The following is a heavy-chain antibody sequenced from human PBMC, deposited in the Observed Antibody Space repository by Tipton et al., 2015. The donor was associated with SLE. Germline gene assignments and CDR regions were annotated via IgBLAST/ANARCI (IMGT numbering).Heavy chain of an antibody. V-gene: IGHV3-23*01. J-gene: IGHJ6*03. CDR2: ISGSGAGT. Sequence: SLRLSCAASGFTFRSYGMHWVRQALGKGLEWVSGISGSGAGTYYADSVKGRFTISRDNSKNTVSLQMNSLRAEDTAVYYCAKDHMDYDILTGLNYMDVWGKGTTVTVSS. CDR1: GFTFRSYG. CDR3: AKDHMDYDILTGLNYMDV. D-gene: IGHD3-9*01.